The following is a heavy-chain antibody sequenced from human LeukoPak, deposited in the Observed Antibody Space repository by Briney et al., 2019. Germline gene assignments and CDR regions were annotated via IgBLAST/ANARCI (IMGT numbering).Heavy chain of an antibody. CDR3: AKSRVGQQLHTDAFDI. CDR2: IWYDGSNK. J-gene: IGHJ3*02. V-gene: IGHV3-33*06. CDR1: GFTFSSYG. Sequence: GRSLRLSCAASGFTFSSYGMHWVRQAPGKGLEWVAVIWYDGSNKYYADSVKGRFTIPRDNSKNTLCLQMNSLRAEDTAVYYCAKSRVGQQLHTDAFDIWGQGTMVTVSS. D-gene: IGHD6-13*01.